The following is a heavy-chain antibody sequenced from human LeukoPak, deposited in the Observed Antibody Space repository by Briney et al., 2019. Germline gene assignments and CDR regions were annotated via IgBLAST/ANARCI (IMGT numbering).Heavy chain of an antibody. D-gene: IGHD1-1*01. Sequence: GGSLRLSCAASGFTFDDYAMHWVRQAPGKGLEWVSLISWDGGSTYYADSVKGRFTISRDNAKNSLYLQMNSLRAEDTAVYYCARDHHVQGVDYWGQGTLVTVSS. CDR3: ARDHHVQGVDY. CDR1: GFTFDDYA. J-gene: IGHJ4*02. V-gene: IGHV3-43D*03. CDR2: ISWDGGST.